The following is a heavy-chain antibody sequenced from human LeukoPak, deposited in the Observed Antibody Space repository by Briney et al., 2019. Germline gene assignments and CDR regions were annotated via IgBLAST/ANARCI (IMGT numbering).Heavy chain of an antibody. CDR3: ARLPALFGPGVDY. D-gene: IGHD1-1*01. Sequence: MSSETLSLTCTVSGGSISSYYWSWIRQPPGKGLEWIGYIYYSGSTNYNPSLKSRVTISVDTSKNQFSLKLSSVTAADTAVYYCARLPALFGPGVDYWGQGTLVTVSS. V-gene: IGHV4-59*08. CDR1: GGSISSYY. CDR2: IYYSGST. J-gene: IGHJ4*02.